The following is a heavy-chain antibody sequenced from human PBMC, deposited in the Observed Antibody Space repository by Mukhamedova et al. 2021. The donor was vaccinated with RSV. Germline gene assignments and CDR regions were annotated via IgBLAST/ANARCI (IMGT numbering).Heavy chain of an antibody. D-gene: IGHD1-26*01. CDR3: VRGYSGTHRLGY. CDR1: W. Sequence: WVHWVRQAPGKGLVWVSRISPDGSSTTYADSVKGRFTISRDNAKNSLYLQMDSLRAEDTAVYYCVRGYSGTHRLGYWGQGTLVTVS. J-gene: IGHJ4*02. CDR2: ISPDGSST. V-gene: IGHV3-74*03.